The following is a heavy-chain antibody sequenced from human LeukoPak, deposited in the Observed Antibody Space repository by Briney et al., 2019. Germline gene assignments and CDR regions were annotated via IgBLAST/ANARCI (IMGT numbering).Heavy chain of an antibody. CDR1: GFSFSRYG. CDR3: ARDSQFIGPLY. Sequence: GGSLRLSCAASGFSFSRYGMHWVRQAPGKGLEWLAVSSYDGNNQYYADSVKGRFTISRDRDSSKNTLYLQMNSLRAEDTAVYYCARDSQFIGPLYWGQGTLVTVSS. V-gene: IGHV3-30*03. D-gene: IGHD5-24*01. J-gene: IGHJ4*02. CDR2: SSYDGNNQ.